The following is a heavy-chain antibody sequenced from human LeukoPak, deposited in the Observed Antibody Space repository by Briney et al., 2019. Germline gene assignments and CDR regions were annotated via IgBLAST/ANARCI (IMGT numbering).Heavy chain of an antibody. Sequence: GGSLRLSCAASGSTFSSYGMHWVRQAPGKGLEWVAVISYDGSNKYYADSVKGRFTISRDNSKNTLYLQMNSLRAEDTAVYYCAKDRGAGAGMDVWGQGTTVTVSS. V-gene: IGHV3-30*18. CDR2: ISYDGSNK. CDR3: AKDRGAGAGMDV. CDR1: GSTFSSYG. J-gene: IGHJ6*02. D-gene: IGHD3-10*01.